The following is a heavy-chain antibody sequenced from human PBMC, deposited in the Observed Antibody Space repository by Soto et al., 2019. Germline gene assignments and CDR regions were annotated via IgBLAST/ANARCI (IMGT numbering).Heavy chain of an antibody. J-gene: IGHJ4*02. CDR2: IYYSGST. CDR1: GGSISSSSYY. V-gene: IGHV4-39*01. D-gene: IGHD3-10*01. Sequence: QLQLQESGPGLVKPSETLSLTCTVSGGSISSSSYYWGWIRQPPGKGLEWIGSIYYSGSTYYNPSLRSRVTISVDTSKNQFSLKLSCVTAADTAVYYCARRGSGSYSDYWGQGTLVTVSS. CDR3: ARRGSGSYSDY.